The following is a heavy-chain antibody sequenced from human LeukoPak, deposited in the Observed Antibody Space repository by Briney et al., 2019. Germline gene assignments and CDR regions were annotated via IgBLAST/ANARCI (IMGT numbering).Heavy chain of an antibody. J-gene: IGHJ4*02. CDR2: ISWNSGSI. CDR3: AKDLDCSSTSCYSSPN. D-gene: IGHD2-2*02. CDR1: GFTFDDYA. V-gene: IGHV3-9*01. Sequence: GGSLRLSCAASGFTFDDYAMHWVRQAPGKGLEWVSGISWNSGSIGCADSVKGRFTISRDNAKNSLYLQMNSLRAEDTALYYCAKDLDCSSTSCYSSPNWGQGTLVTVSS.